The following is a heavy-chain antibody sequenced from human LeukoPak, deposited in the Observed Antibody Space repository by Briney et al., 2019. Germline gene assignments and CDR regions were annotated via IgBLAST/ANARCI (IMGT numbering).Heavy chain of an antibody. D-gene: IGHD3-3*01. CDR3: ARLVAIFDLEDLDY. CDR1: GYTFTGYY. CDR2: INPNSGGT. J-gene: IGHJ4*02. Sequence: GASVKVSCKASGYTFTGYYMHWVRQAPGQGLEWMGWINPNSGGTNYAQKFQGRVTMTRDTSISTAYMELSRLRSDDTAVYYRARLVAIFDLEDLDYWGQGTLVTVSS. V-gene: IGHV1-2*02.